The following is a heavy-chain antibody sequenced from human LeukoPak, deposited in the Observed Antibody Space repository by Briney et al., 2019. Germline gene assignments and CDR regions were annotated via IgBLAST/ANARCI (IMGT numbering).Heavy chain of an antibody. CDR3: ARVRGDYVPYFQH. J-gene: IGHJ1*01. V-gene: IGHV4-39*07. D-gene: IGHD4-17*01. CDR1: GGPISNSMTY. Sequence: KSSETLSLTCSVSGGPISNSMTYWGWIRQSPGKGLEWIGSIYFSGSAYYNPSLESRVTISVDTSKNQFSLKLSSVTAADTAVYYCARVRGDYVPYFQHWGQGTLVTVSS. CDR2: IYFSGSA.